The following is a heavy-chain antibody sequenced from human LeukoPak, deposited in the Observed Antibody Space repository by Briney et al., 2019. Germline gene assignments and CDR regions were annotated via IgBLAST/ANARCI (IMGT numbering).Heavy chain of an antibody. V-gene: IGHV3-11*01. Sequence: PGGSLRLSCAASGFTFSDYYMSWIRQARRKGLEWVSYICDSGRTIYYADSVKGRFTISRDNVKNSVYLQMNNLGAEDTAVYYCARDRLGDYDHSGYYDKWGQGTLVTVSS. CDR3: ARDRLGDYDHSGYYDK. CDR1: GFTFSDYY. CDR2: ICDSGRTI. J-gene: IGHJ4*02. D-gene: IGHD3-22*01.